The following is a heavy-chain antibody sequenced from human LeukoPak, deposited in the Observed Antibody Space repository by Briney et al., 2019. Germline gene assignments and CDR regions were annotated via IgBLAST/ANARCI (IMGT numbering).Heavy chain of an antibody. CDR1: GFTFSNAW. Sequence: GGSLRLSCAASGFTFSNAWMTWVRQAPGKGLEWVGRIKSKTDGWTPDYAAPVKGRFTISRDDSKNTLYLQMNSLKTEDTAVYYCTTESRSDSGWYGAFDIWGQGTMVTVSS. J-gene: IGHJ3*02. CDR3: TTESRSDSGWYGAFDI. D-gene: IGHD6-19*01. CDR2: IKSKTDGWTP. V-gene: IGHV3-15*01.